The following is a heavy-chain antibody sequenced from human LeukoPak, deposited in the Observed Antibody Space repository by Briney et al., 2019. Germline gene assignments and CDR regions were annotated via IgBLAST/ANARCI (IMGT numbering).Heavy chain of an antibody. D-gene: IGHD3-10*01. J-gene: IGHJ4*02. CDR1: GFTLSSYA. CDR3: VKGYSGPPGSFDY. V-gene: IGHV3-23*01. Sequence: GGSLRLSCAASGFTLSSYAMTWVRQAPGKGLEWVSIISGSGVSTYSADSVKGRFTISRDNSKNMLYLQMNSLRADDTAVYYCVKGYSGPPGSFDYWGQGTLVTVSS. CDR2: ISGSGVST.